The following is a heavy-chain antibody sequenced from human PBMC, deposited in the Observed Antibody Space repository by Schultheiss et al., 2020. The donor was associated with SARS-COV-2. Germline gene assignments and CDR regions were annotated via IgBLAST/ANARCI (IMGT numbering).Heavy chain of an antibody. J-gene: IGHJ4*02. D-gene: IGHD2-15*01. CDR3: AKDRDCSGGSCGFDY. Sequence: GGSLRLSCAASGFTFSSYAIYWVRQAPGKGLEWVAVISYDGTNKYYADSVEGRFTISRDNSKNTLYLQMNSLRVEDTAVYYCAKDRDCSGGSCGFDYWGQGTLVTVSS. V-gene: IGHV3-30-3*01. CDR2: ISYDGTNK. CDR1: GFTFSSYA.